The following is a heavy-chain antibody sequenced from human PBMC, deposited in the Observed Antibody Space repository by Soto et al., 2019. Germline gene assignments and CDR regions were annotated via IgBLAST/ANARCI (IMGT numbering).Heavy chain of an antibody. CDR3: TRDQVDSSGYYGLDS. J-gene: IGHJ4*02. D-gene: IGHD3-22*01. CDR2: ISSDGSST. V-gene: IGHV3-74*01. Sequence: EVQLVESGGGLVQPGGSLRLSCAVSGFTFSRYWMHWVRQAPGKGLVWVSRISSDGSSTIYADSVKGRFTISRDNAKNTLHLQMNSLRAEDTAIYYCTRDQVDSSGYYGLDSWGQGTLVTVSP. CDR1: GFTFSRYW.